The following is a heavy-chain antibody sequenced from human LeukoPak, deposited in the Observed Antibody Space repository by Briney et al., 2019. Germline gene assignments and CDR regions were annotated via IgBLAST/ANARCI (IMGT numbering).Heavy chain of an antibody. CDR2: ISGYGTDT. CDR1: GFTFDNCA. CDR3: AKDLGIAAAGTALDI. D-gene: IGHD6-13*01. J-gene: IGHJ3*02. Sequence: VQPGGSLRLSCAASGFTFDNCAMNWVRQAPGKGLEGVASISGYGTDTYYADSVKGRFTISRDNSKNTLYLQMNSLRAEDTAVYYCAKDLGIAAAGTALDIWGQGTMVTVSS. V-gene: IGHV3-23*01.